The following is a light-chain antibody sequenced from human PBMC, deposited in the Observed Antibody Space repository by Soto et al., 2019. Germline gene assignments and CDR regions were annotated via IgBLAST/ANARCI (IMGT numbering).Light chain of an antibody. V-gene: IGLV3-21*02. CDR2: DDR. CDR3: QLWDSNSDHVV. CDR1: NIGRKS. J-gene: IGLJ2*01. Sequence: SYELTQPPSVSVAPGQTARINCGGTNIGRKSVHRYQQKPGQAPVVVVYDDRDRPSGIPERFSGSNSGNTAALTISRVEAGDEADYYCQLWDSNSDHVVFGGGTKLTVL.